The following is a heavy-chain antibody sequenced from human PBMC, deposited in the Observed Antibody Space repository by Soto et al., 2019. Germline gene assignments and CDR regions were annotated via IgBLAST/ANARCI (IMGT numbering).Heavy chain of an antibody. V-gene: IGHV2-5*02. Sequence: QITLKESGPTLVKPTQTLTLTCTFSGFSLSTSGVGVGWIRQPPGKALEWLALIYWDDDKRYSPSLKSRLTITKDTSKNQVVLTMTNTDPVDTATYYCAHRRGIVVVPAADNWFDPWGQGTLVTVSS. CDR1: GFSLSTSGVG. CDR2: IYWDDDK. CDR3: AHRRGIVVVPAADNWFDP. J-gene: IGHJ5*02. D-gene: IGHD2-2*01.